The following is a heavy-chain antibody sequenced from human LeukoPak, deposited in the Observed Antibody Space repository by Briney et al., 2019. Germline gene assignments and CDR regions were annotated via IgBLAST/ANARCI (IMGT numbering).Heavy chain of an antibody. CDR1: GFTFSSYW. Sequence: GGSLRLSCVVSGFTFSSYWMHWVHQAPGKGLVWVSRLNGDGSSTDYADSVKGRFTISRDNAKNTLYLQMNSLRAEDTAVYYCARGGGSYPWAFDIWGQGTMVTVSS. D-gene: IGHD1-26*01. CDR3: ARGGGSYPWAFDI. V-gene: IGHV3-74*01. J-gene: IGHJ3*02. CDR2: LNGDGSST.